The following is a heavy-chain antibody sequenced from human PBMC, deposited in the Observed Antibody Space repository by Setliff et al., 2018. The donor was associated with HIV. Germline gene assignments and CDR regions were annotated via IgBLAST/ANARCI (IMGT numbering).Heavy chain of an antibody. V-gene: IGHV4-39*01. CDR2: IYYSGST. Sequence: SETLSLTCTVSGDSIGSSSYYWAWIRQPPGKGLEWIGNIYYSGSTSYNPSLKTRVTTSVDTSKNPFSLKLSSVTAADPAVYYCARIVRWELVATSTFFYYYLDVWGKGTTVTVSS. CDR1: GDSIGSSSYY. D-gene: IGHD1-26*01. CDR3: ARIVRWELVATSTFFYYYLDV. J-gene: IGHJ6*03.